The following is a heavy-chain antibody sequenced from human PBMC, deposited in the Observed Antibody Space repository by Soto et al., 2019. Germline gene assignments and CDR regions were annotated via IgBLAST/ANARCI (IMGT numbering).Heavy chain of an antibody. CDR2: ISGSGGSI. D-gene: IGHD1-1*01. V-gene: IGHV3-23*01. Sequence: GGSLRLSCAASGFTFSTYAMNWVRQAPGNGLEWVSAISGSGGSIHYADSVKGRFTISRDNSKNTLYLQMNSLRDEDTAVYHCVKGYWKGDVWGQGTTVTVSS. J-gene: IGHJ6*02. CDR1: GFTFSTYA. CDR3: VKGYWKGDV.